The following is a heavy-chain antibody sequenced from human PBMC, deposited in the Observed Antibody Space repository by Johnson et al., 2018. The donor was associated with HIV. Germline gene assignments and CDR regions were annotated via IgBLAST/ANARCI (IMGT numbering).Heavy chain of an antibody. CDR3: ARSYSSSSHDAFDI. D-gene: IGHD6-6*01. J-gene: IGHJ3*02. CDR2: ISYDGGDK. CDR1: GFTFSSYA. Sequence: QVQLLESGGGLVQPGGSLRLSCAASGFTFSSYAMHWVRQAPAKGLEWVAIISYDGGDKYYADSVKGRFTISRDNSKNSLYLQMSSLRAEDTAVYYCARSYSSSSHDAFDIWGQGTMGTVSS. V-gene: IGHV3-30*04.